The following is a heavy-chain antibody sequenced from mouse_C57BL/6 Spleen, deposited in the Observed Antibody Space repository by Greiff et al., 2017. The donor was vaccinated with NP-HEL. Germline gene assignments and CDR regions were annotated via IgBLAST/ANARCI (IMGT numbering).Heavy chain of an antibody. CDR2: IDPSDSYT. CDR1: GYTFTSYW. CDR3: ARRYYGRNYAMDY. Sequence: QVQLQPPGAALVMPGASVKLSCKASGYTFTSYWMHWVKQRPGQGLEWIGEIDPSDSYTNYNQKFKGKSTLTVDKSSSTAYMQLSSLTSEDSAVYYCARRYYGRNYAMDYWGQGTSVTVSS. J-gene: IGHJ4*01. V-gene: IGHV1-69*01. D-gene: IGHD1-1*01.